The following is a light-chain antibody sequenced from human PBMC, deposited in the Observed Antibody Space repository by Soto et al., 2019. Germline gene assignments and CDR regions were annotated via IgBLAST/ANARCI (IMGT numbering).Light chain of an antibody. V-gene: IGKV3-20*01. J-gene: IGKJ1*01. CDR1: QSVSSTY. CDR3: QQYASSPWT. CDR2: AAS. Sequence: EIVLTQSPGTLSLSPGERATLSCRASQSVSSTYFAWYQQKPGQAPRLLIYAASSRATGIPDRFSGSGSGTDFSLTISRLEPEDLAVYYCQQYASSPWTFGQGTKVEIK.